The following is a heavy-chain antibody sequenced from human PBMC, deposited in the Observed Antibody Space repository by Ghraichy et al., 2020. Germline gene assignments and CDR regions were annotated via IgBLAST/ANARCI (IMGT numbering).Heavy chain of an antibody. Sequence: GGSLRLSCAASGFTFSSYSMNWVRQAPGKGLEWVSSISSSSSYIYYADSVKGRFTISRDNAKNSLYVQMNSLRAEDTAVYYCARDHGGNYFSRENYFDYWGQGALVTVSS. CDR1: GFTFSSYS. CDR3: ARDHGGNYFSRENYFDY. V-gene: IGHV3-21*01. D-gene: IGHD1-26*01. CDR2: ISSSSSYI. J-gene: IGHJ4*02.